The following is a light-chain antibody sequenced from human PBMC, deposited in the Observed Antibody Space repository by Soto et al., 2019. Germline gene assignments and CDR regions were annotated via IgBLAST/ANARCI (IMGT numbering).Light chain of an antibody. Sequence: QSALTQPASVSGSPGQSITISCTGTSSDVGGYNYVSWYQQHPGKAPKLMIYEVSNRPSGVSNRFSGSKSGNTASLTISGLQAEDEADYDCSSYTSSSTPKYVFATGTKLTGL. CDR1: SSDVGGYNY. CDR2: EVS. V-gene: IGLV2-14*01. J-gene: IGLJ1*01. CDR3: SSYTSSSTPKYV.